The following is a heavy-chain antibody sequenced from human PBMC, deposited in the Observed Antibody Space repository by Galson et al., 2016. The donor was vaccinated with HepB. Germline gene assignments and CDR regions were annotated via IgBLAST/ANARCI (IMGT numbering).Heavy chain of an antibody. CDR1: GFNFDNYA. J-gene: IGHJ6*02. CDR3: ARDPGFRNGMDV. CDR2: ISRNSGSI. V-gene: IGHV3-9*01. Sequence: SLRLSCAASGFNFDNYAMHWVRQAPGKGLEWVSGISRNSGSIGYADSVKGRFTISRDNAKNSLYLQMNSLRAEDTAVYYCARDPGFRNGMDVWGQGTTVTVS.